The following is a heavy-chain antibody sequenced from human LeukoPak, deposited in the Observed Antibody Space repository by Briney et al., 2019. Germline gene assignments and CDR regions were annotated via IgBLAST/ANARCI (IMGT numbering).Heavy chain of an antibody. Sequence: GGSLRLSCAASGFTFSSYAMNWVRQAPGKGLEWVSVINDSGGSTQYADSVKGRFTISRDNSKNTLYLQMNSLRAEDTAVYYCARGNYYDQHWGQGTLVTVSS. CDR2: INDSGGST. V-gene: IGHV3-23*01. J-gene: IGHJ1*01. CDR1: GFTFSSYA. D-gene: IGHD3-22*01. CDR3: ARGNYYDQH.